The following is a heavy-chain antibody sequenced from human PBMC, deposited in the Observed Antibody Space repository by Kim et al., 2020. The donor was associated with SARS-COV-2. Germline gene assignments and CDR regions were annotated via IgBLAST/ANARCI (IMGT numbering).Heavy chain of an antibody. CDR3: AREGAAAGRMFDY. J-gene: IGHJ4*02. V-gene: IGHV1-3*01. D-gene: IGHD6-13*01. Sequence: SQKFQGRVNITRDTSASTAYRELSSLRSEDTAVYYCAREGAAAGRMFDYWGQGTLVTVSS.